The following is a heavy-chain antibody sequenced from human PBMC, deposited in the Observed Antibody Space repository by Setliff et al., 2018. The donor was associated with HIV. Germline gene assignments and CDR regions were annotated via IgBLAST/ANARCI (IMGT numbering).Heavy chain of an antibody. CDR1: GDSINSGNYY. J-gene: IGHJ4*02. D-gene: IGHD2-2*01. CDR2: IYYSGST. V-gene: IGHV4-30-4*08. CDR3: ARLDCSSSSGFVDY. Sequence: SETLSLTCTVSGDSINSGNYYWSWIRQHPGKGLEWIGYIYYSGSTYYSPSLKSRVTISIDTSKNQFSLKKTSVTAADTAVYYCARLDCSSSSGFVDYWGQGTLVTVSS.